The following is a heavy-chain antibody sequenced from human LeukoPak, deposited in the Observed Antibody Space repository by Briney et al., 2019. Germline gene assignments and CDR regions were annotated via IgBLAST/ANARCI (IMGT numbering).Heavy chain of an antibody. CDR1: GFTFSGSA. V-gene: IGHV3-73*01. D-gene: IGHD2-21*01. CDR2: IRSKANSYAT. CDR3: ARGFPHISP. Sequence: PGGSLRLSCAASGFTFSGSAMHWVRQASGKGLEWVGRIRSKANSYATAYAASVKGRFTISRDDSKNTAYLQMNSLKTEDTAVYYCARGFPHISPWGQGTLVTVSS. J-gene: IGHJ5*02.